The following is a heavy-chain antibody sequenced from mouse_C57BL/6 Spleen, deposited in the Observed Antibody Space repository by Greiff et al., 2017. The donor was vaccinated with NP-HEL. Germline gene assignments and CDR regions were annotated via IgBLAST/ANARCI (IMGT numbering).Heavy chain of an antibody. CDR3: ARDLVDY. V-gene: IGHV5-4*01. CDR2: ISDGGSYT. CDR1: GFTFSSYA. Sequence: EVKLVESGGGLVKPGGSLKLSCAASGFTFSSYAMSWVRQTPEKRLEWVATISDGGSYTYYPDNVKGRFTSSRDNAKNNLYLQMSHLKSEDTAMYYCARDLVDYWGQGTSVTVSS. J-gene: IGHJ4*01.